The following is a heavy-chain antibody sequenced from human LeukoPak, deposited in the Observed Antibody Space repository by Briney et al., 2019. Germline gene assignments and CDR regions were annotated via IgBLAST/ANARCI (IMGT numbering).Heavy chain of an antibody. CDR2: INPSGGST. J-gene: IGHJ2*01. D-gene: IGHD3-3*01. V-gene: IGHV1-46*01. CDR3: AREFYYDFWSGPPTGWYFDL. CDR1: GYTFTSYY. Sequence: GASVKVSCKASGYTFTSYYMHWVRQAPGQGLEWMGIINPSGGSTSYAQKFQGRVTMTRDMSTSTVYMELSSLRSEDTAVYYCAREFYYDFWSGPPTGWYFDLWGRGTLVTVSS.